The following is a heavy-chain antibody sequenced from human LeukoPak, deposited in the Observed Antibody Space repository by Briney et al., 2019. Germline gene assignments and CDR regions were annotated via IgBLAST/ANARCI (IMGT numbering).Heavy chain of an antibody. Sequence: SETLSLTCTVSGGSISSYYWSWIRQPPGKGLEWIGYIYYSGSTYYNPSLKSRVTISVDTSKNQFSLKLSSVTAADTAVYYCARWGYGDYVHFDYWGQGTLVTVSS. CDR3: ARWGYGDYVHFDY. J-gene: IGHJ4*02. CDR2: IYYSGST. V-gene: IGHV4-59*08. CDR1: GGSISSYY. D-gene: IGHD4-17*01.